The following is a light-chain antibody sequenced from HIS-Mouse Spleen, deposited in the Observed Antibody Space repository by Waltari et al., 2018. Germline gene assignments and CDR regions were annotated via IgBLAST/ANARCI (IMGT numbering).Light chain of an antibody. CDR1: HIGRTC. CDR2: DDS. V-gene: IGLV3-21*02. Sequence: SYVLTQPPSVSVAPGQTATITCGGIHIGRTCVYWYQQKPGQAPVLVVYDDSDRPSGIPERFSGSNSGNTATLTISSVEAGDEADYYCQVWDSSSDHVVFGGGTKLTVL. CDR3: QVWDSSSDHVV. J-gene: IGLJ2*01.